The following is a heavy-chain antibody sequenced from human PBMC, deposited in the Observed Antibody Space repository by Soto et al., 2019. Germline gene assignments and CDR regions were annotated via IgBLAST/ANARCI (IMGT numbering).Heavy chain of an antibody. CDR1: GFTFSSYG. D-gene: IGHD4-17*01. J-gene: IGHJ4*02. CDR2: ISYDGSNK. CDR3: ANYGDYVSSGDIYYFDY. V-gene: IGHV3-30*18. Sequence: QVQLVESGGGVVQPGRSLRLSCAASGFTFSSYGMHWVRQAPGKGLEWVAVISYDGSNKYYADSVKGRFTISRDNSKNTLYLQMNSLRAEDTAVYYCANYGDYVSSGDIYYFDYWGQGTLVTVSS.